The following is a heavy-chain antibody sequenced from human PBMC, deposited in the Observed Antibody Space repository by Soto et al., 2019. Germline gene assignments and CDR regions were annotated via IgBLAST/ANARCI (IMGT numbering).Heavy chain of an antibody. Sequence: EVQLVESGGGVVRPGGSLRLSCAASGFTFDDYGMSWVRQAPGKGLEWVSGINWNGGSTGYADSVKGRFTISRDNAKNSLYLQMNSLRAEDTALYHCARVYQGYSGYVPFDYWGQGTLVTVSS. J-gene: IGHJ4*02. CDR2: INWNGGST. V-gene: IGHV3-20*01. CDR1: GFTFDDYG. D-gene: IGHD5-12*01. CDR3: ARVYQGYSGYVPFDY.